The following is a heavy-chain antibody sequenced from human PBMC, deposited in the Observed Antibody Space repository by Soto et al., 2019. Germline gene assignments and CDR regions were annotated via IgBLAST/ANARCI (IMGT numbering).Heavy chain of an antibody. CDR1: GFTFSDYY. CDR2: ISSSGSTI. D-gene: IGHD5-18*01. CDR3: ARVPSGYSYDPQYGMAV. V-gene: IGHV3-11*01. J-gene: IGHJ6*04. Sequence: GGSLRLSCAASGFTFSDYYMSWIRQAPGKGLEWVSYISSSGSTIYYADPVKGRFTISRDNAKNSLYLQMNSLRAEDTAVYYCARVPSGYSYDPQYGMAVWGKGTTVTVSS.